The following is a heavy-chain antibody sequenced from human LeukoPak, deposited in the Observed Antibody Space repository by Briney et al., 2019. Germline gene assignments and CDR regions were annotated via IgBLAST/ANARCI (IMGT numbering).Heavy chain of an antibody. J-gene: IGHJ4*02. CDR3: ARDIHSGGVDY. D-gene: IGHD1-26*01. Sequence: GGSLRRSCAASGFTFSSYAMHWVRQAPGKGLEWVAVISYDGSNKYYADSVKGRFTISRDNSKNTLYLQMNSLRAEDTAVYYCARDIHSGGVDYWGQGTLVTVSS. V-gene: IGHV3-30*04. CDR2: ISYDGSNK. CDR1: GFTFSSYA.